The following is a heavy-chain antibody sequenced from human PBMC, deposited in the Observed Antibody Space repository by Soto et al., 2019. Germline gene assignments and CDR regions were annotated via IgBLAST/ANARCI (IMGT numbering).Heavy chain of an antibody. V-gene: IGHV3-33*01. CDR2: IWYDGSNK. J-gene: IGHJ6*03. Sequence: QVQLVESGGGVVQPGRSLRLSCAASGFTFSSYGMHWVRQAPGKGLEWVAVIWYDGSNKYYADSVKGRFTISRDNSKTTLYLQMNSLRAEDTAVYYCARGYCSSTSCYLMSYYYMDVWGKGTPVTVSS. CDR1: GFTFSSYG. CDR3: ARGYCSSTSCYLMSYYYMDV. D-gene: IGHD2-2*01.